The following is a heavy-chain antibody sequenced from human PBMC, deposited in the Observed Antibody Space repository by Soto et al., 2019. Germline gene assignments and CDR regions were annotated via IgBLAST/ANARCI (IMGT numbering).Heavy chain of an antibody. D-gene: IGHD4-17*01. V-gene: IGHV1-69*06. CDR2: IIPIFGTA. CDR1: GGTFSSYA. CDR3: ASSPNYGGNAFDI. J-gene: IGHJ3*02. Sequence: ASVKVSCKASGGTFSSYAISWVRQAPGQGLEWMGGIIPIFGTANYAQKFQGRVTITADKSTSTAYMELSSLRSEDTAVYYCASSPNYGGNAFDIWGQGTMVTVSS.